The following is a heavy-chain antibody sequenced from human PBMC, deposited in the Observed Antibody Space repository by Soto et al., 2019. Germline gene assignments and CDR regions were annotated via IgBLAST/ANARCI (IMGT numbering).Heavy chain of an antibody. CDR2: ISAYNGNT. CDR1: GYTFTSYG. CDR3: ARDLSLSYSSSWYGY. J-gene: IGHJ4*02. Sequence: ASVKVSCKASGYTFTSYGISWVRQAPGQGLEWMGWISAYNGNTNYAQKLQGRVTMTTDTSTSTAYMELRSLRSDDTAVYYCARDLSLSYSSSWYGYWGQGTLVTVSS. D-gene: IGHD6-13*01. V-gene: IGHV1-18*04.